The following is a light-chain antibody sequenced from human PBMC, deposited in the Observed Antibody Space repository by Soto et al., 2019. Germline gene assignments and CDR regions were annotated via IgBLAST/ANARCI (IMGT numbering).Light chain of an antibody. J-gene: IGKJ5*01. Sequence: EIVLTQSPATLSLSPGERATLSCRASQNVSSYLGWYQQKAGQAPTLLIFDASNRATGIPARFSGSGSGIHFTLTISSLEPGDFAVYYCQQRFDWPITFGQGTRLAIK. CDR2: DAS. CDR3: QQRFDWPIT. CDR1: QNVSSY. V-gene: IGKV3-11*01.